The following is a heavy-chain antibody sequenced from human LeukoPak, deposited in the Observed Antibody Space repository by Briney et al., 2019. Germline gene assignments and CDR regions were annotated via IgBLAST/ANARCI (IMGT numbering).Heavy chain of an antibody. CDR3: ARIVVVPAAIHYYYYYYGMDV. J-gene: IGHJ6*02. CDR1: GGTFSSYA. Sequence: ASVKVSCKASGGTFSSYAISWVRQAPGQGLEWMGGIIPIFGTANYAQMFQGRVTITRDTSAGTAYMELSSLRSEDTAVYYCARIVVVPAAIHYYYYYYGMDVWGQGTTVTVSS. CDR2: IIPIFGTA. V-gene: IGHV1-69*05. D-gene: IGHD2-2*01.